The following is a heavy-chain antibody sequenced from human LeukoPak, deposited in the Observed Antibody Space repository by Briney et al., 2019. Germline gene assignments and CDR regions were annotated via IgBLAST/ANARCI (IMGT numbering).Heavy chain of an antibody. J-gene: IGHJ4*02. CDR3: AKPLDYYDSSGIDY. D-gene: IGHD3-22*01. Sequence: GGSLRLSCAASGFTFSSYGMSWVRQAPGKGLEWVSAISGSGGSTYYADSVKGRFTISRDNSKNTLYLQMNSLRAEDTAVYYCAKPLDYYDSSGIDYWGQGTLVTVSS. CDR2: ISGSGGST. CDR1: GFTFSSYG. V-gene: IGHV3-23*01.